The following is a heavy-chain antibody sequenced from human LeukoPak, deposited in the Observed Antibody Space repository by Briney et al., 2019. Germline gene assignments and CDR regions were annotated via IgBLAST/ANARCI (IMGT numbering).Heavy chain of an antibody. J-gene: IGHJ4*02. CDR1: GYTFTGYY. D-gene: IGHD5-18*01. CDR3: ARENAGYSYGSGCDY. V-gene: IGHV1-2*02. Sequence: ASVTVSCKASGYTFTGYYMHWVRQAPGQGLEWMGWINPNSGGTNYAQKFQGRVTMTRDTSISTAYMELSRLRSDDTAVYYCARENAGYSYGSGCDYWGQGTLVTVSS. CDR2: INPNSGGT.